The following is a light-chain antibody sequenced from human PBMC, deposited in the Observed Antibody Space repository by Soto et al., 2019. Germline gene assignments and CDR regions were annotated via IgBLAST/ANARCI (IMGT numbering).Light chain of an antibody. Sequence: AIRLNQAPSSLSASTGDRVTITCRASQGISSYLAWYQQKPGKAPKLLIYAASTLQSGVPSRFSGSGSGTDFTLTISCLQPEDFATYYCQQSYSTPFFGQGTRLEIK. V-gene: IGKV1-8*01. CDR1: QGISSY. J-gene: IGKJ5*01. CDR3: QQSYSTPF. CDR2: AAS.